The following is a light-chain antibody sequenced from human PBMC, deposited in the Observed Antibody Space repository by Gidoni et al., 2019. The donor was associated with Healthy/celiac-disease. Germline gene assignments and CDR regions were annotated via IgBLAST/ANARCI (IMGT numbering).Light chain of an antibody. Sequence: NFMLTQPHSVSESPGKTVTISCTGSSGSIASNYAQWYQQRPGSAPTTVIYEDNQRPSGVPDRFSGSIDSSSNSASLTISGLKTEDEADYYCQSYDSSNQGVFGGGTKLXVX. CDR3: QSYDSSNQGV. J-gene: IGLJ3*02. V-gene: IGLV6-57*02. CDR2: EDN. CDR1: SGSIASNY.